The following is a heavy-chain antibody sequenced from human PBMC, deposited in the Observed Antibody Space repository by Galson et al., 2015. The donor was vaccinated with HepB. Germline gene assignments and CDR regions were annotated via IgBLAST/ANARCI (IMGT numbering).Heavy chain of an antibody. J-gene: IGHJ4*02. CDR1: GYTFTDYY. Sequence: VKVSCKVSGYTFTDYYMHWVQQAPGKGLEWMGLVDPEDGETIYAEKFQGRVTITADTSTDTAYMELSSLRSEDTAVYYCATGRGYGFWSGYYSYWGQGTLVTVSS. CDR3: ATGRGYGFWSGYYSY. D-gene: IGHD3-3*01. V-gene: IGHV1-69-2*01. CDR2: VDPEDGET.